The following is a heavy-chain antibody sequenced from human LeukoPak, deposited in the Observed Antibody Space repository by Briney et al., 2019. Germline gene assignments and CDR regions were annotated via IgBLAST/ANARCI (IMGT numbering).Heavy chain of an antibody. V-gene: IGHV3-7*01. J-gene: IGHJ4*02. Sequence: GGSLRLSCAASGFTFSNYWMARVRQAPGKGPEWVANINLDGSQKYYVDSVKGRFTISRDSAENSLYLQMNSLRAEDTALYYCARKRPNYFDYWGQGTLVTVSS. CDR2: INLDGSQK. CDR3: ARKRPNYFDY. CDR1: GFTFSNYW.